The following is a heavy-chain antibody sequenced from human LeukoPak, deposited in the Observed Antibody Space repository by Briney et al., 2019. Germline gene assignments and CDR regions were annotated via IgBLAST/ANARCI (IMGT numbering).Heavy chain of an antibody. CDR3: SRPHGGPYAFDI. CDR2: IYYSGST. J-gene: IGHJ3*02. CDR1: GGSISSYY. V-gene: IGHV4-59*01. Sequence: SETLSLTCTGSGGSISSYYWSWIRQPPGKGLEWVGYIYYSGSTNYNPSLKSRVTISVDTSTNHSSLKLSSVTAADTAVYYCSRPHGGPYAFDIWGQGTMVTVSS.